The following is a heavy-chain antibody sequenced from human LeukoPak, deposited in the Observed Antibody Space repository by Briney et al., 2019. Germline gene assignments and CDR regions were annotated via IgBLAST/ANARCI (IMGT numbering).Heavy chain of an antibody. J-gene: IGHJ6*03. Sequence: ASVKVSCKASGYTFTSYGSSWVRQAPGQGLEWLGWISGYNGKTNYVQNLQGRVTMTTDTSTRTAYMELRSLRSDDTAVYYCARVGGCSGGGCYSGVYNFHYMDVWGKGTTVTVSS. CDR3: ARVGGCSGGGCYSGVYNFHYMDV. V-gene: IGHV1-18*01. D-gene: IGHD2-15*01. CDR1: GYTFTSYG. CDR2: ISGYNGKT.